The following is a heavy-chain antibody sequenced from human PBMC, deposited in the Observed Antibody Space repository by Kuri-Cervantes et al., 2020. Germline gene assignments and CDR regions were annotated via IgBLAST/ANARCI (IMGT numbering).Heavy chain of an antibody. CDR2: IYYSGST. CDR1: GGSFSGYY. V-gene: IGHV4-34*01. J-gene: IGHJ5*02. D-gene: IGHD6-19*01. Sequence: GSLRLSCAVYGGSFSGYYWSWNRQPPGKGLEWIGSIYYSGSTYYNPSLKSRVTISVDTSKNQFSLKLSSVTAADTAVYYCARARRSSGWYQNGNWFDPWGQGTLVTVSS. CDR3: ARARRSSGWYQNGNWFDP.